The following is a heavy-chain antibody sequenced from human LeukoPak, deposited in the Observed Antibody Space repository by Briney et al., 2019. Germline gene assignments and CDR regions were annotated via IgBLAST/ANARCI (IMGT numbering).Heavy chain of an antibody. CDR1: GFTFSTYE. V-gene: IGHV3-48*03. Sequence: GGSLRLSCAASGFTFSTYEMNWVRQAPGKGLEWVSYIHNSGSTIYYADSVKGRFTISRDNVKNSLYLQMNSLRVEDTAVYYCARVSAAGSGFLDLWGRGTLVLVSA. CDR2: IHNSGSTI. J-gene: IGHJ2*01. D-gene: IGHD6-13*01. CDR3: ARVSAAGSGFLDL.